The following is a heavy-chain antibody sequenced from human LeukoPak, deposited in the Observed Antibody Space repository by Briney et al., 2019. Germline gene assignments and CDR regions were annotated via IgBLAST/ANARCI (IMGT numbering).Heavy chain of an antibody. CDR3: AKDGRGSSSGSPYYFDY. J-gene: IGHJ4*02. Sequence: GGSLRLSCAASGFTFSSYAMCWVRRAPGKGLEWVSAISGSGGSTYYADSVKGRFTISRDNSKNTLYLQMNSLRAEDTAVYYCAKDGRGSSSGSPYYFDYWGQGTLVTVSS. CDR2: ISGSGGST. D-gene: IGHD3-22*01. CDR1: GFTFSSYA. V-gene: IGHV3-23*01.